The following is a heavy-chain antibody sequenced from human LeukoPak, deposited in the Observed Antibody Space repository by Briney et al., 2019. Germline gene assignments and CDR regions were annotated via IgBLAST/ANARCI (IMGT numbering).Heavy chain of an antibody. Sequence: PGGSLRLSCAASGFAFNTYAMHWFRQAPGKGLEWVAVISYDGNTIHYADSVKGRFTISRDNSKNTLFLQMDSLRTEDTAVYYCVRSGGLQKFDRWGQGTLVTVSS. V-gene: IGHV3-30-3*01. J-gene: IGHJ5*02. D-gene: IGHD4-11*01. CDR3: VRSGGLQKFDR. CDR2: ISYDGNTI. CDR1: GFAFNTYA.